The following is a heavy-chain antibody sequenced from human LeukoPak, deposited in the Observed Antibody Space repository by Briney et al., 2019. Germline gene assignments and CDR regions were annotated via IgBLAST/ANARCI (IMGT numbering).Heavy chain of an antibody. CDR1: GFTFSSYS. D-gene: IGHD6-13*01. CDR2: ISSSSSYI. Sequence: GGSLRLSCAASGFTFSSYSMNWVRQAPGKGLEWVSSISSSSSYIYYADSVKGRFTISRDNAKNSLYLQMNSLRAEDTAVYYCARGGIAAAGTGFYWGQGTLVTVSS. V-gene: IGHV3-21*01. CDR3: ARGGIAAAGTGFY. J-gene: IGHJ4*02.